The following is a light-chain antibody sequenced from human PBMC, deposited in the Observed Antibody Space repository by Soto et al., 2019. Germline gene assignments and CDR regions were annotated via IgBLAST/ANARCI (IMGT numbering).Light chain of an antibody. CDR3: QQSYRTSIT. CDR2: AAS. CDR1: QSISSY. V-gene: IGKV1-39*01. J-gene: IGKJ5*01. Sequence: DIQMTQSPSSLSASVGDRVTITCRASQSISSYLNWYQQKPGKAPKLLIYAASSLQSGVPSRFNGSGSATDFPLTISSLQPEDFATYYCQQSYRTSITFGQGTRLEIK.